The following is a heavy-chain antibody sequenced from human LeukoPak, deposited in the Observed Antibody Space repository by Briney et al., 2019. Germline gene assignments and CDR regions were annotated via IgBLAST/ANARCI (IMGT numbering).Heavy chain of an antibody. Sequence: PGGSLRLSCAASGFTFSDYSMHWVRQAPGKGLEWLSCISSTSSYKYYADSVRGRFTISRDNAKNTLYLQMNSLRAEDTAVYYCASYLTSIPSGMDVWGQGTTVTVSS. D-gene: IGHD2/OR15-2a*01. CDR2: ISSTSSYK. CDR1: GFTFSDYS. V-gene: IGHV3-21*01. J-gene: IGHJ6*02. CDR3: ASYLTSIPSGMDV.